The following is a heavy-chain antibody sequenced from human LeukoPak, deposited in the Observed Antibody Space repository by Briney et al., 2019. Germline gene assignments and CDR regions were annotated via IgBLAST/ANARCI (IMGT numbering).Heavy chain of an antibody. CDR2: MNPNSGNT. CDR1: GYTFTSYD. D-gene: IGHD3-10*01. J-gene: IGHJ5*02. V-gene: IGHV1-8*01. Sequence: ASVKVSCKASGYTFTSYDINWVRQATGQGPEWMGWMNPNSGNTGYAQKFQGRVTMTRNTSVSTAYMELSSLRSEDTAVYYCARQGSGSYYNILLFGSVWFDPWGQGTLVTVSS. CDR3: ARQGSGSYYNILLFGSVWFDP.